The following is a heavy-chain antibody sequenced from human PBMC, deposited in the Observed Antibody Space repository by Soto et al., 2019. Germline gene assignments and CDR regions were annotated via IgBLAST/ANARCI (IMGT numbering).Heavy chain of an antibody. CDR1: GFTFSDYY. Sequence: PGRSLRLSCAASGFTFSDYYMSWIRQAPGKGLEWVSYISSSGSTIYYADSVKGRFTTSRDDSKNMAYLQMNSLKTEDTAVYYCTRLGIAAAGTYYYYYGMDVWGQGTTVTVSS. D-gene: IGHD6-13*01. J-gene: IGHJ6*02. CDR2: ISSSGSTI. CDR3: TRLGIAAAGTYYYYYGMDV. V-gene: IGHV3-11*01.